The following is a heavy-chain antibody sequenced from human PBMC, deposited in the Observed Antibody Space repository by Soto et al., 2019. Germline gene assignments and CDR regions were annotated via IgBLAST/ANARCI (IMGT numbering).Heavy chain of an antibody. V-gene: IGHV5-51*01. Sequence: GESLKISCKGSGYSFTRYWIGWVRQMPGKGLEWMGIIFPGDSDTRYSPSFQGQVTISADRSISTAYLQWSSLKASDTAMYYCAIDTYFGSSGYYDAFDIWGQGTMVTV. CDR1: GYSFTRYW. D-gene: IGHD3-22*01. J-gene: IGHJ3*02. CDR2: IFPGDSDT. CDR3: AIDTYFGSSGYYDAFDI.